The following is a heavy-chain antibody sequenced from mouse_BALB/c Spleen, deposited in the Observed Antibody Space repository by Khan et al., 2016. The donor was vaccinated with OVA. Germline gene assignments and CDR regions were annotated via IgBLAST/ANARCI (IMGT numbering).Heavy chain of an antibody. CDR2: INPSNGRT. D-gene: IGHD1-1*01. J-gene: IGHJ2*01. V-gene: IGHV1S81*02. CDR3: ARILIDFDY. Sequence: QVQLQQSGAELVNPGASVNLSCKASGYTLTSYWMHWVKQRPGQGLEWIGEINPSNGRTNYNEKFKSKATLTVDKSSSTAYMQLSSLKSEDSAVSYYARILIDFDYWGKGTTRTVSS. CDR1: GYTLTSYW.